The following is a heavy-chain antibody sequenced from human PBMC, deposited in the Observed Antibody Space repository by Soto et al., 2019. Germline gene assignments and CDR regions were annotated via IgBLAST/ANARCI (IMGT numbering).Heavy chain of an antibody. J-gene: IGHJ4*02. V-gene: IGHV4-59*08. CDR3: ARYPRLDY. Sequence: SETLSLTCTVSGGSISVYYWSCIRQPPGKRLEWIGYIYYTGSTNYNPSLRSRVTISIDTSKNQFSLKLSSVTAADTAVYYCARYPRLDYWGQGTLVTVFS. CDR1: GGSISVYY. CDR2: IYYTGST.